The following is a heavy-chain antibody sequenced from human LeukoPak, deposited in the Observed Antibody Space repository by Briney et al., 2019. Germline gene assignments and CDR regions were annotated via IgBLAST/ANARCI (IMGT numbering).Heavy chain of an antibody. V-gene: IGHV1-69*05. CDR2: IIPIFGTA. J-gene: IGHJ4*02. D-gene: IGHD1-26*01. CDR3: ARAGELGQLGRSGSYLY. CDR1: GGTFSSYA. Sequence: SVKVSYKASGGTFSSYAISWVRQAPGQGLEWMGGIIPIFGTANYAQKFQGRVTITTDESTSTAYMELSSLRSEDTAVYYCARAGELGQLGRSGSYLYWGQGTLVTVSS.